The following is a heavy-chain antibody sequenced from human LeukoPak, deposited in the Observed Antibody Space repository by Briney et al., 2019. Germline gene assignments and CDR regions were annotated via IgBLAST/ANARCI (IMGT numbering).Heavy chain of an antibody. CDR1: GGSISSYY. D-gene: IGHD3-22*01. Sequence: PSETLSLTCTVSGGSISSYYWSWIRQPPGKGLEWIGYIYYSGSTNYNPSLKSRVTISVDTSKNQFSLKLSSVTAADTAVYYCAGHSDSSGYFDYWGQGTLVTVSS. V-gene: IGHV4-59*01. CDR2: IYYSGST. CDR3: AGHSDSSGYFDY. J-gene: IGHJ4*02.